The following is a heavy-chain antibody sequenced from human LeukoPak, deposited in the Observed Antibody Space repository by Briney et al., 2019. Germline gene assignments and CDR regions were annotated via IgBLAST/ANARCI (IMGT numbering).Heavy chain of an antibody. J-gene: IGHJ4*02. CDR2: INPNSGGT. CDR3: ARDLSLDTAMAHFDY. V-gene: IGHV1-2*02. D-gene: IGHD5-18*01. Sequence: GASVKVSCKASGYTFTGYYMHWVRQAPGQGLEWMGWINPNSGGTNYAQKFQGRVTMTRDTSISTAYMELSRLRSDDTAVHYCARDLSLDTAMAHFDYWGQGTLVTVSS. CDR1: GYTFTGYY.